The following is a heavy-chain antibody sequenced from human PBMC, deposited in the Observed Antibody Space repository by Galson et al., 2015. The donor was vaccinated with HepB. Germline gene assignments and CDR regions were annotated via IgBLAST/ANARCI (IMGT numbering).Heavy chain of an antibody. CDR2: IYPGDSDT. J-gene: IGHJ3*02. CDR1: GYSFTSYW. CDR3: ARPYYYDSSGYSHNDAFDI. V-gene: IGHV5-51*03. Sequence: QSGAEVKKPGESLKISCKGSGYSFTSYWTGWVRQMPGKGLEWMGIIYPGDSDTRYSPSFQGQVTISADKSISTAYLQWSSLKASDTAMYYCARPYYYDSSGYSHNDAFDIWGQGTMVTVSS. D-gene: IGHD3-22*01.